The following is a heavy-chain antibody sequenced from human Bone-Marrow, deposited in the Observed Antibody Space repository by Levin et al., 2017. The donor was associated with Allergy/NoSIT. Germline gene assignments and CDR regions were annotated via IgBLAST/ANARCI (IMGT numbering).Heavy chain of an antibody. CDR2: ISYDGSNK. CDR1: GFTFSSYG. Sequence: PGGSLRLSCAASGFTFSSYGMHWVRQAPGKGLEWVAVISYDGSNKYYADSVKGRFTISRDNSKNTLYLQMNSLRAEDTAVYYCAKGSPVGSAAAGSWYSSGWYQGYWGQGTLVTVSS. CDR3: AKGSPVGSAAAGSWYSSGWYQGY. D-gene: IGHD6-19*01. V-gene: IGHV3-30*18. J-gene: IGHJ4*02.